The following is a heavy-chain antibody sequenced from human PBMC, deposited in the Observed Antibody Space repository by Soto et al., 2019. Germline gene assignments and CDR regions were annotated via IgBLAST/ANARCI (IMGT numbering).Heavy chain of an antibody. CDR3: ARGGRWLQPWFFDY. CDR2: INPNSGRT. CDR1: GYTFTGYY. D-gene: IGHD5-18*01. Sequence: GASVKVSCKASGYTFTGYYMHWVRQAPGQGLEWMGWINPNSGRTNYAQKFQGWVTMTRDTSISTAYMELSRLRSDDTAVYYCARGGRWLQPWFFDYWGQGTLVTVSS. V-gene: IGHV1-2*04. J-gene: IGHJ4*02.